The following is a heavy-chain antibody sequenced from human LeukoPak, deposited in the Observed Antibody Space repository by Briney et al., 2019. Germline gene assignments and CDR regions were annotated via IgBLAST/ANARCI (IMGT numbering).Heavy chain of an antibody. D-gene: IGHD3-9*01. V-gene: IGHV1-69*13. Sequence: SVKVSCKASGGTFSSYAISWVRQAPGQGLEWMGGIIPIFGTANYAQKFQGRVTITADESTSTAYMELSSLRSEDTAVYYCARDPGHYDVLTGHSLHYFDCWGQGTLVTVSP. CDR3: ARDPGHYDVLTGHSLHYFDC. J-gene: IGHJ4*02. CDR1: GGTFSSYA. CDR2: IIPIFGTA.